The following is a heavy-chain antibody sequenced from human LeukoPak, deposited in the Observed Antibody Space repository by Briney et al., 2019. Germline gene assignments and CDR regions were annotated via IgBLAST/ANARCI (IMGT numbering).Heavy chain of an antibody. CDR1: GGSFSGYY. CDR2: INDSGST. J-gene: IGHJ5*02. D-gene: IGHD2-15*01. Sequence: SETLSLTCAVYGGSFSGYYWSWIRQPPGKGLEWIGEINDSGSTNYNPSLKSRVTISVDTSKNQFSLKLSSVTAADTAVYYCARGSNIVVVVAANNWFDPWGQGTLVTVSS. V-gene: IGHV4-34*01. CDR3: ARGSNIVVVVAANNWFDP.